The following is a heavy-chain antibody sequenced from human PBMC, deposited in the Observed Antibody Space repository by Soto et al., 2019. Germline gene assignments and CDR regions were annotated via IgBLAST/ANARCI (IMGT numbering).Heavy chain of an antibody. D-gene: IGHD4-17*01. J-gene: IGHJ4*02. V-gene: IGHV1-24*01. CDR1: GYTLTELS. Sequence: ASVKVSCKVSGYTLTELSMHWVRQAPGKGLEWMGGFDPEDGETIYAQKFQGRVTMTEDTSTDTAYMELSSLRSEDTAGYYCATASRGHYAPPVYFDYWGQGTLVTVSS. CDR2: FDPEDGET. CDR3: ATASRGHYAPPVYFDY.